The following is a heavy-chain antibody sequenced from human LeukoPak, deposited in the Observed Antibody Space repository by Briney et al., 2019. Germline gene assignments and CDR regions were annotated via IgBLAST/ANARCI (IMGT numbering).Heavy chain of an antibody. J-gene: IGHJ6*02. D-gene: IGHD4-11*01. V-gene: IGHV1-8*02. CDR2: MNPNSDNT. CDR3: VRSRSYSNYYDGMDV. CDR1: GYTFTSYD. Sequence: GASVKVSCKASGYTFTSYDINWVRQATGQGLEWMGWMNPNSDNTGYAQKFQGRVTMTRNTSISTAYMELSSLRSEDTAVYYCVRSRSYSNYYDGMDVWGQGTTVTVSS.